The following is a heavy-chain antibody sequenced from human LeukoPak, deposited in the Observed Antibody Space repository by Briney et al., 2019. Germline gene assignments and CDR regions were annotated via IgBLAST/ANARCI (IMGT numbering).Heavy chain of an antibody. CDR1: GFTFSSYA. D-gene: IGHD2-2*01. J-gene: IGHJ4*02. CDR2: INGSGGST. Sequence: GGSLRLSCAASGFTFSSYAMSWVRHAPGKGLEWVSAINGSGGSTYYADSVKGRFTISRDNSKNTLYLQMVSLRAEDTAVYYCAKEMEGNVVVPAAEAFDYWGQGTLVTVSS. CDR3: AKEMEGNVVVPAAEAFDY. V-gene: IGHV3-23*01.